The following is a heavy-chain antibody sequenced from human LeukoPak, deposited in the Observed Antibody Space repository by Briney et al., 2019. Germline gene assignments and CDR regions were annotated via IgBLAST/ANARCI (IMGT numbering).Heavy chain of an antibody. D-gene: IGHD7-27*01. CDR2: LNSNNGYT. V-gene: IGHV1-2*06. CDR3: ARDLSSTSNWEFDY. CDR1: GYTFIDYL. J-gene: IGHJ4*02. Sequence: ASVKVSCKTSGYTFIDYLIHWVRQAPGQGLEWMGRLNSNNGYTFYTEEFQGRVTMTRDTSISTAYMELSRLTSDDTALYYCARDLSSTSNWEFDYWGQGTLVTVSS.